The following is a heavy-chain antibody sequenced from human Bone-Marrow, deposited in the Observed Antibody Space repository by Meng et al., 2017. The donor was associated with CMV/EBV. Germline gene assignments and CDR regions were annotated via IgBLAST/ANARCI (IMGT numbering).Heavy chain of an antibody. CDR2: IYYSGST. J-gene: IGHJ4*02. D-gene: IGHD6-13*01. Sequence: SETLALTCTVSGGSVNSGSYYWNWIRQPPGKGLEWIGYIYYSGSTNYNTSLKSRVTISVDTSKNQFSLKLSSVTAANTAVYYCARSGYSSSGYGIWGQGKLVTVSS. CDR1: GGSVNSGSYY. CDR3: ARSGYSSSGYGI. V-gene: IGHV4-61*01.